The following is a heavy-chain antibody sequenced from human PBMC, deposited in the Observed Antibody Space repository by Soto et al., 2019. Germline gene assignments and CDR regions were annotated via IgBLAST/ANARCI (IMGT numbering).Heavy chain of an antibody. J-gene: IGHJ6*02. V-gene: IGHV3-21*01. Sequence: EVQLVESGGGLVKPGGSLRLSCAASRFTFSSYSMNWVRQAPGKGLEWVSSISSSSSYIYYADSVKGRFTISRANAKNSLYLQMNSLRAEDTAVYYCARDRKTGYYYGMDVWGQGTTVTVSS. CDR1: RFTFSSYS. CDR2: ISSSSSYI. D-gene: IGHD3-10*01. CDR3: ARDRKTGYYYGMDV.